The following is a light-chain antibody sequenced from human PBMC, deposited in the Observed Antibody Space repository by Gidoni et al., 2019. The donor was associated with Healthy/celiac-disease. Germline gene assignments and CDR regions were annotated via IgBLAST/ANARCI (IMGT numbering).Light chain of an antibody. CDR2: AAS. Sequence: EIQMTQIPSSLSASVGDRVTITCRASQSISSYLNWYQQKPGKAPKLLIYAASSLQSGVPSRFSGSGSGTDFTLTISSLQPEDFATYYCQQCYSTPLTFGGETKVEIK. J-gene: IGKJ4*01. CDR3: QQCYSTPLT. CDR1: QSISSY. V-gene: IGKV1-39*01.